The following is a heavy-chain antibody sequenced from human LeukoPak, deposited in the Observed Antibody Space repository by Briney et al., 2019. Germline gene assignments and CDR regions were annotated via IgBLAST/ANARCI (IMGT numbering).Heavy chain of an antibody. Sequence: PGGSLRLSCAASGFTFSSYAVSWVRQAPGKGLEWVSSISGSGGSTYSADSVKGRFTISRDNSKNTLHLQMNSLRAEDTALYYCAKDRSCTNDICHGDFDYWGQGTLVTVSS. CDR1: GFTFSSYA. D-gene: IGHD2-8*01. CDR2: ISGSGGST. CDR3: AKDRSCTNDICHGDFDY. V-gene: IGHV3-23*01. J-gene: IGHJ4*02.